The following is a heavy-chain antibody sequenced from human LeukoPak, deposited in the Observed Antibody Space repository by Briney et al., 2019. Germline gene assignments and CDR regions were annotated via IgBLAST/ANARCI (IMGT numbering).Heavy chain of an antibody. CDR3: ARAMGITMVRGVLSY. CDR2: MNPNSGNT. Sequence: ASVKVSCKVSGYTLTELSMHWVRQAPGQGLEWMGWMNPNSGNTGYARKFQGRVTMTRNTSISTAYMELSSLRSEDTAVYYCARAMGITMVRGVLSYWGQGTLVTVSS. J-gene: IGHJ4*02. D-gene: IGHD3-10*01. CDR1: GYTLTELS. V-gene: IGHV1-8*01.